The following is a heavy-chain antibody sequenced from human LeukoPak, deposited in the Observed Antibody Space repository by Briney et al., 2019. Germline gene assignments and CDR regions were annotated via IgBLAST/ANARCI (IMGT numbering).Heavy chain of an antibody. J-gene: IGHJ4*02. V-gene: IGHV4-4*07. CDR1: GGSISSYY. D-gene: IGHD6-19*01. CDR2: IYTSGST. Sequence: SETLSLTCTVSGGSISSYYWSWIRQPAGKGLEWIGRIYTSGSTNYNPSLKSRVTMSVDTSKNQFSLKLSSVTAADTAVYYCARGRWSSGLLYYFDYWGQGTLVTVSS. CDR3: ARGRWSSGLLYYFDY.